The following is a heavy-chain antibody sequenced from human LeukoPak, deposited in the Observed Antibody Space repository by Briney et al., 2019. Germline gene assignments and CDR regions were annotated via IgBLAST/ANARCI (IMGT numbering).Heavy chain of an antibody. J-gene: IGHJ5*02. CDR3: ARRAGGLARNNWFDP. V-gene: IGHV3-66*01. CDR1: GLTVSSNY. D-gene: IGHD3-16*01. Sequence: GGSLRLSCAASGLTVSSNYMSWVRQAPGKGLEWVSVIYSGGSTYYADSVTGRFTSSRDKSKNPLYLQMNSLRVEDTAVYYCARRAGGLARNNWFDPWGQGTLVTFAS. CDR2: IYSGGST.